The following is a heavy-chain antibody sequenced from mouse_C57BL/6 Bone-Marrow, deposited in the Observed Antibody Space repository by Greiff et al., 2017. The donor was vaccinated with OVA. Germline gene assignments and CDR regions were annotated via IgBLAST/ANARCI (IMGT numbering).Heavy chain of an antibody. CDR2: IRLKSDNYAT. D-gene: IGHD1-1*01. Sequence: EVKLEESGGGLVQPGGSMKLSCVASGFTFSNYWMNWVRQSPEKGLEWVAQIRLKSDNYATHYAESVKGRFTISRDDSKSSVYLQMNNLRAEDTGIYYCTSYYCGSTGYWGQGTTLTVSS. J-gene: IGHJ2*01. CDR1: GFTFSNYW. V-gene: IGHV6-3*01. CDR3: TSYYCGSTGY.